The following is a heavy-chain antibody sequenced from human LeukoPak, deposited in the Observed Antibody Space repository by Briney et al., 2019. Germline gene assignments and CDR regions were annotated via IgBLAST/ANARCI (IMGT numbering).Heavy chain of an antibody. CDR3: VRSSSGWYDY. Sequence: PSETLSLTCAVYGGSFSGYYWTWIRQPPGKGLEWIGEINHSGSTNYNPSLKSRVTISVDTSKNQFSLKLSSVTVADTAVYYCVRSSSGWYDYWGQGTLVTVSS. D-gene: IGHD6-19*01. J-gene: IGHJ4*02. V-gene: IGHV4-34*01. CDR2: INHSGST. CDR1: GGSFSGYY.